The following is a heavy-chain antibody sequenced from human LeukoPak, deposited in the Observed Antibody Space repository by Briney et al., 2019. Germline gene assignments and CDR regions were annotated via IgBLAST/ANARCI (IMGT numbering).Heavy chain of an antibody. Sequence: ASVKVSCKASGCMFAVFGITWVRQAPGQGLEWMGSIRVHNGDTNYAQKVQGRLTMTTDTSATTAYMELRSLKSDDTAVYYCARDRSDVAFAFNFGAKGPRVTVS. CDR3: ARDRSDVAFAFNF. CDR1: GCMFAVFG. V-gene: IGHV1-18*01. J-gene: IGHJ3*01. D-gene: IGHD5-12*01. CDR2: IRVHNGDT.